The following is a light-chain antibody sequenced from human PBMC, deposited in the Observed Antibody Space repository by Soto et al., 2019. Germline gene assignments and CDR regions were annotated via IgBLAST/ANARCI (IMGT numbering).Light chain of an antibody. CDR2: EVT. V-gene: IGLV2-14*01. CDR3: SSYTNINTRACV. J-gene: IGLJ1*01. CDR1: SGDIGSYNR. Sequence: QSVLTQPASVSGSPGQSITISCTGTSGDIGSYNRVSWYQQHPGKAPKLIIYEVTDRPSGVSNRFSGSKSGNTASLTISGLRAEDEAKYYCSSYTNINTRACVFGTGTKLTVL.